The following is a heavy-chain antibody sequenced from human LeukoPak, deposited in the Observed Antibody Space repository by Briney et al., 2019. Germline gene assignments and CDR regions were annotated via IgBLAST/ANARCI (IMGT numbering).Heavy chain of an antibody. CDR3: ASFPPGDYGDYVGYFQH. D-gene: IGHD4-17*01. Sequence: SETLSLTCTVSGGSISSYYWSWIRQPPGKGLEWIGYIYYSGSTNYNPSLKSRVTISVDTSKNQFSLKLSSVTAADTAVYYCASFPPGDYGDYVGYFQHWGQGTLVTVSS. CDR2: IYYSGST. J-gene: IGHJ1*01. CDR1: GGSISSYY. V-gene: IGHV4-59*08.